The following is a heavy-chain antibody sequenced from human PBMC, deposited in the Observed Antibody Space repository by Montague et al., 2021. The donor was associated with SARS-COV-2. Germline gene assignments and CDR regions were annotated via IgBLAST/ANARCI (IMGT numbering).Heavy chain of an antibody. D-gene: IGHD1-26*01. CDR2: IYSDGRT. Sequence: SETLSLTCSASGGSISSGDFFWGWIRQPPGRGLEWIGSIYSDGRTQYNPSLKSRVFISEDMSRSLFSLELTSVTAADTAVYYCARQRRVASRWERTCYSDYGGPGTLVTVPS. CDR1: GGSISSGDFF. V-gene: IGHV4-39*01. CDR3: ARQRRVASRWERTCYSDY. J-gene: IGHJ4*02.